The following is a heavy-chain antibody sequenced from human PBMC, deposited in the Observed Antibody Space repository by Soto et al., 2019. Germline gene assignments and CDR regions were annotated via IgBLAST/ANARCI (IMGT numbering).Heavy chain of an antibody. V-gene: IGHV5-51*01. CDR3: ARRRFVGSSWYDPTYYFDY. CDR2: IYPGDSDT. Sequence: PGESLKISCKGSGYSFTSYWIGWVRQMPGKGLEWMGIIYPGDSDTRYSPSFQGQVTISADKSISTAYLQWSSLKASDTAMYYCARRRFVGSSWYDPTYYFDYWGQGTLVTVSS. CDR1: GYSFTSYW. J-gene: IGHJ4*02. D-gene: IGHD6-13*01.